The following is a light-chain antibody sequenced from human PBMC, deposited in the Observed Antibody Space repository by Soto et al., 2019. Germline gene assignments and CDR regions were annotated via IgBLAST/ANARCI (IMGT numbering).Light chain of an antibody. J-gene: IGKJ1*01. CDR2: DAS. Sequence: EIVLTQSPATLSLSPGERVTLSCRASQSVSSYLAWYQQKPGQAPRLLIYDASNRATGIPARYSGSGSGTEFNFTLSSLESEDFAVYYCQQYNKWPRTFGQGTKVDIK. V-gene: IGKV3-11*01. CDR1: QSVSSY. CDR3: QQYNKWPRT.